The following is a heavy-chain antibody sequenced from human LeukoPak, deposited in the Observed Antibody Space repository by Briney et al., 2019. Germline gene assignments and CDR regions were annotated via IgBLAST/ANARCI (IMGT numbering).Heavy chain of an antibody. V-gene: IGHV6-1*01. D-gene: IGHD1-26*01. CDR3: AWEYDAFDI. CDR2: TYYRSKWYN. CDR1: GDSVTSNSAP. J-gene: IGHJ3*02. Sequence: SQTLSLTCDISGDSVTSNSAPWNWIRQSPSRGLEWLGRTYYRSKWYNDYAVSVKSRITINPDTSKNQFSLQLNSVTPEDTAVYYCAWEYDAFDIWGQGTMVTVSS.